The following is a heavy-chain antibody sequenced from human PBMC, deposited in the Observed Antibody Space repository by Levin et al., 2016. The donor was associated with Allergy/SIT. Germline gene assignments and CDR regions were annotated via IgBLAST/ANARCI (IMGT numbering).Heavy chain of an antibody. Sequence: SETLSLTCTVSGGSINDNRYYWGWVRQPPGEGLEWIGSIYYSGSTYYYNPSLKSRVTISVDTSKNQFSLRLSSVTAADTAVYYCANQPAYCSSNNCYEYWGQGTLVTVSS. CDR2: IYYSGSTY. V-gene: IGHV4-39*01. CDR1: GGSINDNRYY. J-gene: IGHJ4*02. CDR3: ANQPAYCSSNNCYEY. D-gene: IGHD2-2*01.